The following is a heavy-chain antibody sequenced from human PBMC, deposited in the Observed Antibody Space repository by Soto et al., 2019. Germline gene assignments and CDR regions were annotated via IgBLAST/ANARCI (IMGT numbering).Heavy chain of an antibody. CDR1: GFSLSNPRMS. CDR3: ARMLGYGYDY. CDR2: ISSSDAK. D-gene: IGHD5-18*01. V-gene: IGHV2-26*01. J-gene: IGHJ4*02. Sequence: QVTLKESGPVLVKPTETLTLTCTVSGFSLSNPRMSVGWIRQPPGKALEWLAHISSSDAKSYNTSLRNRLTISKDASKSQVALTLTNMEPVDTATYYCARMLGYGYDYWCQGTLVTVSS.